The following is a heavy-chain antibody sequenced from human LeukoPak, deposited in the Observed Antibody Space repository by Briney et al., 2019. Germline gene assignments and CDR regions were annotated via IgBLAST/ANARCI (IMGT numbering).Heavy chain of an antibody. V-gene: IGHV1-18*01. Sequence: ASVKVSCKASGYTFTSYGISWVRQAPAPGHEWMGWISAYNGNTNYAQKLQGRVTMTTDTSTSTAYMELRSLRSDDTAVYYCARDWGSYGPPDYWGQGTLVTVSS. CDR2: ISAYNGNT. CDR1: GYTFTSYG. J-gene: IGHJ4*02. D-gene: IGHD5-18*01. CDR3: ARDWGSYGPPDY.